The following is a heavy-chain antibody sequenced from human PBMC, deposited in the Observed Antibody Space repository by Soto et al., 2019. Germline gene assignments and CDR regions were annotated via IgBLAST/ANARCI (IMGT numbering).Heavy chain of an antibody. J-gene: IGHJ5*02. CDR3: ARGVWFDP. CDR1: GVTFSSYE. CDR2: ISSSGSTI. Sequence: GGSLRLSCAASGVTFSSYEMNWVRQAPGKGLEWVSYISSSGSTIYYSDPVKGRCTISRDNAKNSLYLQMNSLRAEDTAVYYFARGVWFDPWGQGTLVTVSS. V-gene: IGHV3-48*03.